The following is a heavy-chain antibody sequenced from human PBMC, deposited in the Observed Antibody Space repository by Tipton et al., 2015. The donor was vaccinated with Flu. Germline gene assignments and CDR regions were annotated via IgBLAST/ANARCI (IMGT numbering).Heavy chain of an antibody. V-gene: IGHV4-61*09. CDR1: GDSISSGSDY. CDR3: ASITMIRGNYYFGMDV. D-gene: IGHD3-10*01. CDR2: AYITGST. Sequence: LRLSCTISGDSISSGSDYWSWIRQPAGKGLEWIGHAYITGSTNYNPSLRSRVTISIDTSKNQFSLKLSSVTAADTAVYYCASITMIRGNYYFGMDVWGQGTTVTVSS. J-gene: IGHJ6*02.